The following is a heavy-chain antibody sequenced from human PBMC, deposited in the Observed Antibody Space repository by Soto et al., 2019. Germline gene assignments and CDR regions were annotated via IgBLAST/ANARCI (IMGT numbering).Heavy chain of an antibody. D-gene: IGHD3-10*01. V-gene: IGHV1-8*01. CDR1: GYTFTSYD. CDR3: ARDYGFGELFDP. CDR2: MNPDSGNT. J-gene: IGHJ5*02. Sequence: GASVKVSCKASGYTFTSYDINWVRQATGQGPEWMGWMNPDSGNTGYVQKFQGRVTMTRNTAISTAYMELSSLRSEDTAVYYCARDYGFGELFDPWGQGTLVTVSS.